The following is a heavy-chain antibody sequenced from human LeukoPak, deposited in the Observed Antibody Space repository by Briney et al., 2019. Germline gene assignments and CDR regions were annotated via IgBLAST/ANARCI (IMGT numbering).Heavy chain of an antibody. V-gene: IGHV4-59*12. D-gene: IGHD3-22*01. CDR3: ARDGPQYDSSCYYYLGAFDI. Sequence: SETLSLTCTVSGGSISSYYWSWIRQPPGKGLEWIGYIYYSGSTNYNPSLKSRVTISVDTSNNQFSLKLSSVTAADTAVYYCARDGPQYDSSCYYYLGAFDIWVQGTMVSVSS. CDR1: GGSISSYY. CDR2: IYYSGST. J-gene: IGHJ3*02.